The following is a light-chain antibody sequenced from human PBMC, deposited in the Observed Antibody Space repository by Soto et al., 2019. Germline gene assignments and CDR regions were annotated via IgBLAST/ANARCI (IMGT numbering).Light chain of an antibody. CDR3: QRYNNWPLT. Sequence: EVVMTQSPASLSASPGERVTLSCRASQNIRNYLAWYQQKPGQAPRLLIYDASKRATGIPARFSGSRSGTEFTLTINSLQSEDFAVYYCQRYNNWPLTFGGGTKVDIK. CDR2: DAS. CDR1: QNIRNY. V-gene: IGKV3D-15*01. J-gene: IGKJ4*01.